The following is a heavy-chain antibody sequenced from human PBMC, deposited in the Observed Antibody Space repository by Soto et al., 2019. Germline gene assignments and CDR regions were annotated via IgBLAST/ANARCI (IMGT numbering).Heavy chain of an antibody. Sequence: GGSLRLSCSASGFTFSTYDVHWVRQAPGKGLEFVAGISPTGVNTYYADSVKGRSTISRDNSKNTLYLQMSSLRPDDTALYYCVKLTDSWGQGALVTVSS. CDR2: ISPTGVNT. V-gene: IGHV3-64D*06. D-gene: IGHD3-9*01. CDR1: GFTFSTYD. CDR3: VKLTDS. J-gene: IGHJ4*02.